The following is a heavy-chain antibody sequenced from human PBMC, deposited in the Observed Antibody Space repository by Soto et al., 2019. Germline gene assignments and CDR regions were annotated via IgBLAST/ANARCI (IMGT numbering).Heavy chain of an antibody. D-gene: IGHD2-2*01. CDR1: VFTFSSYG. J-gene: IGHJ4*02. Sequence: GSLRLSCAASVFTFSSYGMHWVRQGPGKGLEWVAVISYDGSNKYYADSVKGRFTISRDNSKNTLYLQMNSLRAEDTAVYYCAKAEDIVVVPALDYWGQGTLVTVSS. CDR2: ISYDGSNK. CDR3: AKAEDIVVVPALDY. V-gene: IGHV3-30*18.